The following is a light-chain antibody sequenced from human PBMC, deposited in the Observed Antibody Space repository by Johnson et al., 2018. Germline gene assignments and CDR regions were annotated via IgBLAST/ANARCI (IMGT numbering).Light chain of an antibody. CDR2: ENN. J-gene: IGLJ1*01. Sequence: QSVLTQPPSVSAATGQKVTISCSGSSSNIGNNYVSWYQQLPGTAPKLLIYENNKRPSGIPDRFSGSKSGTSATLGITGLQTGDEADYYCGTWDSSLSAGNVFGTGTKVTGL. V-gene: IGLV1-51*02. CDR3: GTWDSSLSAGNV. CDR1: SSNIGNNY.